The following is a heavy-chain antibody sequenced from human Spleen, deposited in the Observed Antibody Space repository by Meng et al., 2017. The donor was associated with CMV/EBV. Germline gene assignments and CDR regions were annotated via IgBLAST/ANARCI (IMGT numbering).Heavy chain of an antibody. CDR2: ISSSSSYI. CDR3: ARYSLRGTSYYFDY. D-gene: IGHD2-2*01. V-gene: IGHV3-21*01. J-gene: IGHJ4*02. CDR1: GFTFSSYS. Sequence: GGSLRLSCAASGFTFSSYSMNWVRQAPGKGLEWVSSISSSSSYIYYADSVKGRFTISRDNAKNSLYLQVNSLRAEDTAVYYCARYSLRGTSYYFDYWGQGTLVTVSS.